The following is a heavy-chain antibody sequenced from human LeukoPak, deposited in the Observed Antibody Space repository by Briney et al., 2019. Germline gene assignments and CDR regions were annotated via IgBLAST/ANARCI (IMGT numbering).Heavy chain of an antibody. CDR1: GYSISSGYY. CDR2: IYHSGST. CDR3: ARDRSVGVLPAPPFDF. Sequence: SETLSLTCTVSGYSISSGYYWSWIRQPPGKGLEWIGSIYHSGSTYYNPSLKSRVTISVDTSKNQFSLKLSSVTAADTAVYYCARDRSVGVLPAPPFDFWGQGTLVTVSS. D-gene: IGHD6-6*01. V-gene: IGHV4-38-2*02. J-gene: IGHJ4*02.